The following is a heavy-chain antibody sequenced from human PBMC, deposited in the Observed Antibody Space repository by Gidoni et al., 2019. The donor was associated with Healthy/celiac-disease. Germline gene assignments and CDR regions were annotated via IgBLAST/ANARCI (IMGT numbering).Heavy chain of an antibody. CDR1: GFTFDDYT. J-gene: IGHJ4*02. Sequence: EVQLVESGGVVVQPGGSLRLSCAASGFTFDDYTMHWVRQAPGKGLEWVSLISWDGGSTYYADSVKGRFTISRDNSKNSLYLQMNSLRTEDTALYYCAKVRYGGASSGWYDYWGQGTLVTVSS. V-gene: IGHV3-43*01. D-gene: IGHD6-19*01. CDR3: AKVRYGGASSGWYDY. CDR2: ISWDGGST.